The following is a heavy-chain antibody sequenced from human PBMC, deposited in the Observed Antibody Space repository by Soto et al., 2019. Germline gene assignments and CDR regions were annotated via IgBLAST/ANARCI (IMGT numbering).Heavy chain of an antibody. J-gene: IGHJ5*02. CDR3: AKVMVKNWFDP. V-gene: IGHV3-23*01. CDR2: ISGSGTAT. D-gene: IGHD5-18*01. Sequence: GGSLRLSCEASGFPFWTYSMSWVRQAPRKGLEWVSGISGSGTATYYTDSVKGRFTVSRDNSKNTLYLQMNSLRAEDTAVYYCAKVMVKNWFDPWGQGTLVTVSS. CDR1: GFPFWTYS.